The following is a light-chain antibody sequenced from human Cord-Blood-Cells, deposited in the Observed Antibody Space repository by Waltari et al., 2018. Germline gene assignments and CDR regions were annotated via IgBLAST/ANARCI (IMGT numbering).Light chain of an antibody. Sequence: EIVLTQSPGTLSLSPGERATLSCRASQSVSSSYLAWYQQKPGQAPRLLIYGASSRATGIPDRVCCCCLCLSFCVTFHRLCPSDFALSCSQQYGSSPPLTFGGGTKVEIK. CDR3: QQYGSSPPLT. V-gene: IGKV3-20*01. CDR2: GAS. CDR1: QSVSSSY. J-gene: IGKJ4*01.